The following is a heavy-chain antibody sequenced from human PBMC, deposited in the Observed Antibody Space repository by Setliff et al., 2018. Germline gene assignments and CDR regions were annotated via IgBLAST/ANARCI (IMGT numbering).Heavy chain of an antibody. CDR1: GYTFTGYY. Sequence: ASVKVSCKASGYTFTGYYIHWVRQAPGQGLEWLGWMNPKSGGTDYAQKFQGRVTMTRDTSISTAYMELSSLRSDDTAVYYCARDRKEVVVSPSQAAFDIWGQGTMVTVSS. D-gene: IGHD3-22*01. CDR3: ARDRKEVVVSPSQAAFDI. J-gene: IGHJ3*02. V-gene: IGHV1-2*02. CDR2: MNPKSGGT.